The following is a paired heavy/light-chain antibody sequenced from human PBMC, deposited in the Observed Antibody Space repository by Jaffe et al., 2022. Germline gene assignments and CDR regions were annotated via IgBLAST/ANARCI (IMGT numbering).Heavy chain of an antibody. CDR1: GYSFTSYW. J-gene: IGHJ4*02. V-gene: IGHV5-51*03. D-gene: IGHD3-9*01. CDR2: IYPGDSDT. Sequence: EVQLVQSGAEVKKPGESLKISCKGSGYSFTSYWIGWVRQMPGKGLEWMGIIYPGDSDTRYSPSFQGQVTISADKSISTAYLQWSSLKASDTAMYYCASIAPTSGDILTGYSQFDYWGQGTLVTVSS. CDR3: ASIAPTSGDILTGYSQFDY.
Light chain of an antibody. Sequence: SYVLTQPPSVSVAPGQTARITCGGNNIGSKSVHWYQQKPGQAPVLVVYDDSDRPSGIPERFSGSNSGNTATLTISRVEAGDEADYYCQVWDSSSVVFGGGTKLTVL. CDR2: DDS. V-gene: IGLV3-21*02. CDR3: QVWDSSSVV. J-gene: IGLJ2*01. CDR1: NIGSKS.